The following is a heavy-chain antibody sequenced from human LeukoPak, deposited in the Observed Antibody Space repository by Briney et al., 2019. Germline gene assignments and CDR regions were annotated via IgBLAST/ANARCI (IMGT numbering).Heavy chain of an antibody. V-gene: IGHV1-18*01. CDR2: ISAYSGNT. Sequence: ASVKVSCKASGYTFTSYGISWVRQAPGQGLEWMGWISAYSGNTNYAQKLQGRVTMTTDTSTSTAYMELRSLRSDDTAVYYCARVRPPYGYGKWFDPWGQGTLVTVSS. J-gene: IGHJ5*02. CDR3: ARVRPPYGYGKWFDP. CDR1: GYTFTSYG. D-gene: IGHD5-18*01.